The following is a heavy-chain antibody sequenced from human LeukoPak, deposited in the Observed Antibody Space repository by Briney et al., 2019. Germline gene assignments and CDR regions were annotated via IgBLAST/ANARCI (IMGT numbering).Heavy chain of an antibody. CDR2: ISSTTLI. Sequence: GGSLRLSCAASGFSFSHYSMKWVHQAPGKGLEWVSYISSTTLIDYADSVKGRFTISRDNAKSSLYLQMNSLRDEDTALYFCAREGHYGALDIWGQGTMVTVSS. J-gene: IGHJ3*02. D-gene: IGHD3-10*01. V-gene: IGHV3-48*02. CDR3: AREGHYGALDI. CDR1: GFSFSHYS.